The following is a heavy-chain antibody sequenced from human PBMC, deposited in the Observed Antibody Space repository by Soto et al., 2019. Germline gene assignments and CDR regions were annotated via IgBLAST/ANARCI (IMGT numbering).Heavy chain of an antibody. J-gene: IGHJ4*02. V-gene: IGHV2-26*01. D-gene: IGHD6-19*01. CDR1: GFSLSIAGMG. CDR3: ARIPRRSGWEGFDY. Sequence: QVTLKESGPVLLKPTETLTLTCTVSGFSLSIAGMGVSWVRQPPGKALEWLAHIFSNDEKSYNTSLKSRLTISTDSSRGQVVLTITNMDPLDTATYYCARIPRRSGWEGFDYWGQGTLVTVSS. CDR2: IFSNDEK.